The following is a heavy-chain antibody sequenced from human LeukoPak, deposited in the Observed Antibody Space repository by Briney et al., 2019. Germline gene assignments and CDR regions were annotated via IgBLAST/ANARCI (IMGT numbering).Heavy chain of an antibody. CDR2: IYYSGST. V-gene: IGHV4-59*01. Sequence: SETLSLTCTVSGGSISSYYWSWIRQPPGKGLEWIGYIYYSGSTNYNPSLKSRVTISVDTSKNQFSLKLSSVTAADTAVYYCARSNIAAAGPEYFQHWGQGTLVTVSS. D-gene: IGHD6-13*01. J-gene: IGHJ1*01. CDR3: ARSNIAAAGPEYFQH. CDR1: GGSISSYY.